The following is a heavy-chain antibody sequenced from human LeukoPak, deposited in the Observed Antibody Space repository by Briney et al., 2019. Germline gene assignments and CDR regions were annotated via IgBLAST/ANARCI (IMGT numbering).Heavy chain of an antibody. CDR3: ARVVPSRHHLPYYFDY. V-gene: IGHV1-18*01. J-gene: IGHJ4*02. CDR1: GYTFTSYG. Sequence: GASVKVSCKASGYTFTSYGISWVRQAPGQGLEWMGWISAYNGNTNYAQKLQGRVTMTTDTSTSTAYMELRSLRSDDSAVYYCARVVPSRHHLPYYFDYWGQGTLVTVSS. CDR2: ISAYNGNT. D-gene: IGHD1-14*01.